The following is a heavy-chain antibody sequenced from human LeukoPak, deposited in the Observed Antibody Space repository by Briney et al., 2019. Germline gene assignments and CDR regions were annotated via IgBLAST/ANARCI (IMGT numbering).Heavy chain of an antibody. CDR2: IWYDGSNK. CDR1: GVTFSSYW. J-gene: IGHJ4*02. CDR3: ARYSGSGGYDPSKYYFDY. Sequence: GGSLRLSCAAYGVTFSSYWMSWVRQAPGKGLEWVAVIWYDGSNKYYTDSVKGRFTISRDNSKNTLYLQMNSLRPEDTAVYYCARYSGSGGYDPSKYYFDYWGQGTLVAVSS. V-gene: IGHV3-33*08. D-gene: IGHD5-12*01.